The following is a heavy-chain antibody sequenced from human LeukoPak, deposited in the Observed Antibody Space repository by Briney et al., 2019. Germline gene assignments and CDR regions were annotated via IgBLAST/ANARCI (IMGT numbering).Heavy chain of an antibody. Sequence: SETLSLTCTVSGGSVSSGSYFWGWIRQPPGKGLEWIGYIYYTGSTNYNPSLKSRVTMSVDTSKNQFSLKLSSVTAADTAVYFCAREVSSTSTCIDYWGQGTLVTVSS. CDR3: AREVSSTSTCIDY. CDR2: IYYTGST. V-gene: IGHV4-61*01. J-gene: IGHJ4*02. D-gene: IGHD6-13*01. CDR1: GGSVSSGSYF.